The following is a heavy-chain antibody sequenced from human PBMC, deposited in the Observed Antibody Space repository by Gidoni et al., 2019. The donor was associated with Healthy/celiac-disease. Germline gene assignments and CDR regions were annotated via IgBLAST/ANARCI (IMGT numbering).Heavy chain of an antibody. V-gene: IGHV3-15*01. Sequence: EVQLVESGGGLVKPGGSLRLSCAASGFTFSNAWMSWVRQAPGKGLEWVGRIKSKTDGGTTDYAAPVKGRFTISRDDSKNTLYLQMNSLKTEDTAVYYCTTDPTSLRWFGEGWFDPWGQGTLVTVSS. CDR2: IKSKTDGGTT. D-gene: IGHD3-10*01. CDR3: TTDPTSLRWFGEGWFDP. J-gene: IGHJ5*02. CDR1: GFTFSNAW.